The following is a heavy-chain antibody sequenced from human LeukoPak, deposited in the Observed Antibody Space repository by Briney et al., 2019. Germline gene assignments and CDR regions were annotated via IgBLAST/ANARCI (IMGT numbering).Heavy chain of an antibody. CDR3: ARAGNSSGPYYDFWSGYSRYWYFDL. CDR2: IYYSGST. D-gene: IGHD3-3*01. Sequence: PSETLSLTCTVSGGPISSYYWSWIRQPPGKGLEWIGYIYYSGSTNYNPSLKSRVTISVDTSKSQFSLKLSSVTAADTAVYYCARAGNSSGPYYDFWSGYSRYWYFDLWGRGTLVTVSS. CDR1: GGPISSYY. J-gene: IGHJ2*01. V-gene: IGHV4-59*01.